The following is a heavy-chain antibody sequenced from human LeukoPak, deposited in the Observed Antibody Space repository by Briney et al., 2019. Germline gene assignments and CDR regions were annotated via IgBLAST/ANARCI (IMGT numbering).Heavy chain of an antibody. Sequence: SETLSLTCTVSGGSISSGGYYWSWIRQHPGKGLEWIGYIYYSGSTYYNPSLKSRVTISVDTSKNQFSLKLSSVTAADTAVYYCARVRRLFWSGYYNYWGQGTLVTVSS. V-gene: IGHV4-31*03. D-gene: IGHD3-3*01. CDR1: GGSISSGGYY. J-gene: IGHJ4*02. CDR3: ARVRRLFWSGYYNY. CDR2: IYYSGST.